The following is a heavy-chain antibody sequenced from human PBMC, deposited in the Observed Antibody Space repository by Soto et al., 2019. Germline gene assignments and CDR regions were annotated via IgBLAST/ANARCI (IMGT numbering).Heavy chain of an antibody. J-gene: IGHJ3*02. V-gene: IGHV4-39*01. D-gene: IGHD6-13*01. CDR3: ARSATGAFDI. CDR1: GGSISSSSYY. Sequence: QLQLQESGPGLVKPSETRSLTCTVSGGSISSSSYYWGWIRQPPGKGLEWIGSIYYSGSTYYNPSLNSRVTISVDTSKNQFSLKPSYVTAADTAVYYCARSATGAFDIWGQGTMVTVSS. CDR2: IYYSGST.